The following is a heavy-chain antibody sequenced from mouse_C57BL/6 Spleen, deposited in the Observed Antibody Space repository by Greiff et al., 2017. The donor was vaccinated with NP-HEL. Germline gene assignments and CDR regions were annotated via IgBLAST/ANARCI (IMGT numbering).Heavy chain of an antibody. V-gene: IGHV1-82*01. CDR1: GYAFSSSW. J-gene: IGHJ2*01. Sequence: VQLQQSGPELVKPGASVKISCKASGYAFSSSWMNWVKQRPGKGLEWIGRIYPGDGDTNYNGKFKGKATLTADKSSSTAYMQLSSLTSEDSAVYFCAREGRDYWGQGTTLTVSS. CDR2: IYPGDGDT. CDR3: AREGRDY.